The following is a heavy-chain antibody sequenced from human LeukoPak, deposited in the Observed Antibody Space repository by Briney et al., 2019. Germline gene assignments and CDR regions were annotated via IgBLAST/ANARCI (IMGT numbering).Heavy chain of an antibody. J-gene: IGHJ4*02. V-gene: IGHV3-23*01. Sequence: GGSLRLSCAASGFTFSNYAMSWVRQAPGKGLEWVSAISGSGGTTYYADSVKGRFTISRDNSKNTLYLQMNSLRAEDTAVYYCARTGYSSGWAKYYFDYRGQGTLVTVSS. CDR2: ISGSGGTT. D-gene: IGHD6-19*01. CDR3: ARTGYSSGWAKYYFDY. CDR1: GFTFSNYA.